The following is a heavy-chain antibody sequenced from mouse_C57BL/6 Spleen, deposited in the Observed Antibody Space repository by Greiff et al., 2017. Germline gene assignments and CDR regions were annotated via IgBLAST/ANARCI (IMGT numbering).Heavy chain of an antibody. D-gene: IGHD1-1*01. CDR3: ARYFHYYGSSYWYFDV. CDR1: GNTFTSYW. Sequence: QVQLKQPGTELVKPGASVKLSCKASGNTFTSYWMHWVKQRPGQGLEWIGNINPSNGGTNYNEKFKSKATLTVDKSSSTAYMQLSSLTSEDSAVYYCARYFHYYGSSYWYFDVWGTGTTVTVSS. CDR2: INPSNGGT. J-gene: IGHJ1*03. V-gene: IGHV1-53*01.